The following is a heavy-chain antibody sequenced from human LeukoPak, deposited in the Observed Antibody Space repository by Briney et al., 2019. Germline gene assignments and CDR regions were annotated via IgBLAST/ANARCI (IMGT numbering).Heavy chain of an antibody. CDR3: ARDNNKGYCSGGSCYSEVYFDY. D-gene: IGHD2-15*01. V-gene: IGHV1-69*05. Sequence: ASVKVSCKASGGTFSSYAISWVRQAPGQGLEWMGGIIPIFGTANYAQKFQGRVTITTDESTSTAYMELSSLRSEDTAVYYCARDNNKGYCSGGSCYSEVYFDYWGQGTLVTVSS. CDR2: IIPIFGTA. J-gene: IGHJ4*02. CDR1: GGTFSSYA.